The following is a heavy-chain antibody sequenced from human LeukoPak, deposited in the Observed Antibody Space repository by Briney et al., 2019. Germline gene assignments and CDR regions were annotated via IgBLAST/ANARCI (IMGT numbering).Heavy chain of an antibody. D-gene: IGHD3-10*01. CDR3: AKDRDSYGYGSGSYYNGVFDY. Sequence: GGSLRLSCAASGFTFSSYGMSWVRQAPGKGLEWVSAISGSGGSTYYADSVKGRFTISRDNSKNTLYLQVNSLRAEDTAVYYCAKDRDSYGYGSGSYYNGVFDYWGQGTLVTISS. V-gene: IGHV3-23*01. CDR2: ISGSGGST. J-gene: IGHJ4*02. CDR1: GFTFSSYG.